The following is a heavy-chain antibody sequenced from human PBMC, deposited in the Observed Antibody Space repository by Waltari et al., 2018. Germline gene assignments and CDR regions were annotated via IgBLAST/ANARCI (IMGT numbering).Heavy chain of an antibody. V-gene: IGHV4-39*01. Sequence: QLQLQESGPGLVKPSETLSLTCTVSGGSISSRSYYWGWIRQPPGKGLEWIGRFYYSGSTYYNPSLKSRVTISVDTSKNQFSLKLSSVTAADTAVYYCARPTVVTGGWFDPWGQGTLVTVSS. D-gene: IGHD7-27*01. CDR3: ARPTVVTGGWFDP. J-gene: IGHJ5*02. CDR2: FYYSGST. CDR1: GGSISSRSYY.